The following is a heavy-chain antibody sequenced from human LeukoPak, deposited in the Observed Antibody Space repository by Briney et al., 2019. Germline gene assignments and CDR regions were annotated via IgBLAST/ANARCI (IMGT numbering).Heavy chain of an antibody. J-gene: IGHJ4*02. V-gene: IGHV3-NL1*01. CDR3: ARVGDGYHSADYFDY. D-gene: IGHD5-24*01. Sequence: PGGSLRLSCAASGFTFSSYGMHWVRQAPGKGLEWVSVIYSGGSTYYADSVKGRFTISRDNSKNTLYLQMNSLRAEDTAVYYCARVGDGYHSADYFDYWGQGTLVTASS. CDR2: IYSGGST. CDR1: GFTFSSYG.